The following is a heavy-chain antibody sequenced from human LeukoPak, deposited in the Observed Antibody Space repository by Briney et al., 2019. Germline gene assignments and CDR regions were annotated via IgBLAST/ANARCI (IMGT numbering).Heavy chain of an antibody. CDR1: GYTLTELS. D-gene: IGHD2-2*01. CDR2: FDPEDGET. J-gene: IGHJ3*02. V-gene: IGHV1-24*01. CDR3: ASSGYCSSTSCPLYAFDI. Sequence: GASVKVSCKVSGYTLTELSMHWVRQAPGKGLEWMGGFDPEDGETIYAQKFQGRVTITTDESTSTAYMELSSLRSEDTAVYYCASSGYCSSTSCPLYAFDIWGQGTMVTVSS.